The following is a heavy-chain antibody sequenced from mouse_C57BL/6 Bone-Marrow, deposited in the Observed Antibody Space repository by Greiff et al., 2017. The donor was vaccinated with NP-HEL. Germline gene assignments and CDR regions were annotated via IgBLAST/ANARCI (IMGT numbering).Heavy chain of an antibody. Sequence: SGAELVRPGASVKLSCKASGYTFTDYYINWVKQRPGQGLEWIARIYPGSGNTYYNEKFKGKATMTAEKSSSTAYMQLSSLTSEDSAVYFCARWVLFAMDYWGQGTSVTVSS. CDR3: ARWVLFAMDY. V-gene: IGHV1-76*01. CDR1: GYTFTDYY. D-gene: IGHD2-3*01. CDR2: IYPGSGNT. J-gene: IGHJ4*01.